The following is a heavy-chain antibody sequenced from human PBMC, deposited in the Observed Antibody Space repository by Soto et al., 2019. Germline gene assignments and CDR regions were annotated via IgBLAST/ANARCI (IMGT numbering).Heavy chain of an antibody. CDR2: ISAYNGNT. D-gene: IGHD6-19*01. CDR3: ARWGSSVAGYGSFDY. V-gene: IGHV1-18*01. CDR1: GYTSTSYG. J-gene: IGHJ4*02. Sequence: ASVKVSCKASGYTSTSYGISWVRQAPGQGLEWMGWISAYNGNTNYAQKLQGRVTMTTDTSTSTAYMELRSLRSDDTAVYYCARWGSSVAGYGSFDYWGQGTLVTVSS.